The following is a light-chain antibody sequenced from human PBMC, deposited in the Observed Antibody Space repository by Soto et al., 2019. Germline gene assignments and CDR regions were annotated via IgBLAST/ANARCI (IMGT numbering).Light chain of an antibody. CDR1: KSDIGDYAS. V-gene: IGLV2-8*01. J-gene: IGLJ1*01. CDR3: KAYAGSNTYV. CDR2: EVV. Sequence: QSALTQPPSASGSPGQTVTISCTGTKSDIGDYASASWYQHHPGKAPRLIIYEVVQRPSGVPDRFSGSKSGNTASLTVSGLQASDVADYFCKAYAGSNTYVIGSGTKVTVL.